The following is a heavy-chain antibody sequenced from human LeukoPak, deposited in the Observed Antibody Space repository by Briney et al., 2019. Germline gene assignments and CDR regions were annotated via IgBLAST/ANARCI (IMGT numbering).Heavy chain of an antibody. D-gene: IGHD3-22*01. Sequence: GGSLRLSSAASGFTFSSYSMNWVRQAPGKGLEWVSSISSSSSYIYYADSVKGRFTISRDNAKNSLYLQMNSLRAEDTAVYYCAREWLYYYDSSGYYYGSEYFQHWGQGTLVTVSS. CDR1: GFTFSSYS. J-gene: IGHJ1*01. V-gene: IGHV3-21*01. CDR2: ISSSSSYI. CDR3: AREWLYYYDSSGYYYGSEYFQH.